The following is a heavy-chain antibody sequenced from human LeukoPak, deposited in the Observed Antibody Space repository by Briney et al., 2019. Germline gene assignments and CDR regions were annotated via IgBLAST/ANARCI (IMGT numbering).Heavy chain of an antibody. CDR2: IYPDDSDT. CDR1: GYFFINYW. V-gene: IGHV5-51*01. J-gene: IGHJ4*02. CDR3: ARRSYGGKDFDY. D-gene: IGHD4-23*01. Sequence: GESLKISCTGSGYFFINYWLAWVRQMPGKGLEWMGIIYPDDSDTRYSPSFQGQVTISADKSISTAYLQWSSLKASDTAMYYCARRSYGGKDFDYWGQGTLVTVSS.